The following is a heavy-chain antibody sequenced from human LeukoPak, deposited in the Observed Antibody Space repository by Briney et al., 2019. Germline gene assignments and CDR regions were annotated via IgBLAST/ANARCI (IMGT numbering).Heavy chain of an antibody. CDR1: GGSVSSGSYY. J-gene: IGHJ4*02. CDR3: ARGPRGYCTGGSCYHY. Sequence: SETLSLTCTVSGGSVSSGSYYWSWTRQPPGKGLEWIGYIYYSGNTNYSPSLKSRVTISVDTSKNQFSLRLSSVTAADTAVYYCARGPRGYCTGGSCYHYWGQGTLVTVSS. V-gene: IGHV4-61*01. D-gene: IGHD2-15*01. CDR2: IYYSGNT.